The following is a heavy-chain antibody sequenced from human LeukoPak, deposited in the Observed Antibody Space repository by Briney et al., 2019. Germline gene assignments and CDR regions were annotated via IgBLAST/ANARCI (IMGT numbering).Heavy chain of an antibody. J-gene: IGHJ6*02. Sequence: GGSLRLSCAASGFTFSSYSMNWVRQAPGKGLEWVSSISSSSSYIYYADSVKGRFTISRDNAKNSLYLQMNSLRAEDTAVYYCARANPYYDILTGYFHDYYYYGMDVWGQGTTVTVSS. V-gene: IGHV3-21*01. CDR3: ARANPYYDILTGYFHDYYYYGMDV. CDR2: ISSSSSYI. D-gene: IGHD3-9*01. CDR1: GFTFSSYS.